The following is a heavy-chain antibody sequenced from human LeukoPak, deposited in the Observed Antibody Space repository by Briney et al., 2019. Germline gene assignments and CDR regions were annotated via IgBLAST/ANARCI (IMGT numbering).Heavy chain of an antibody. Sequence: RPGRSLRLSCADSGFTFSGYDMHWVRQAPGKGLEWVAVTPHPGTNKYYPDSVKGRFTISRDNSKNTLYLQMNSLRTEDTAMYYCAKDQVAVAGGVYYFDYWGQGTLVTVSS. V-gene: IGHV3-30-3*01. CDR1: GFTFSGYD. CDR3: AKDQVAVAGGVYYFDY. CDR2: TPHPGTNK. D-gene: IGHD6-19*01. J-gene: IGHJ4*02.